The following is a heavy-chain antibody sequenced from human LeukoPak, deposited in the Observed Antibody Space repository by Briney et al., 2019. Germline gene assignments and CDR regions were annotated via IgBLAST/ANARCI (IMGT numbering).Heavy chain of an antibody. CDR3: ARAPSGFTSGPGDH. D-gene: IGHD1-14*01. Sequence: ASLKVSCTASGYSFTSYGITWVRQAPGQGLEWMGWISTYDGHANYAQKLQGRVTLTTDASTVTAYMELRSLRSDDTAVYYCARAPSGFTSGPGDHWSQGTLVTVSS. V-gene: IGHV1-18*01. J-gene: IGHJ4*02. CDR1: GYSFTSYG. CDR2: ISTYDGHA.